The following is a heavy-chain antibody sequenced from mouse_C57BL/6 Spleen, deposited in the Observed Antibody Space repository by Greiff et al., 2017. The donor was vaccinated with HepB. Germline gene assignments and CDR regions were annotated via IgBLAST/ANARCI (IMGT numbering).Heavy chain of an antibody. V-gene: IGHV3-6*01. CDR1: GYSITSGYY. Sequence: EVQLQESGPGLVKPSQSLSLTCSVTGYSITSGYYWNWIRQFPGNKLEWMGYISYDGSNNYNPSLKNRISITRDTSKNQFFLKLNSVTTEDTATYYCARARGDYDYDRAMDYWGQGTSVTVSS. CDR3: ARARGDYDYDRAMDY. D-gene: IGHD2-4*01. J-gene: IGHJ4*01. CDR2: ISYDGSN.